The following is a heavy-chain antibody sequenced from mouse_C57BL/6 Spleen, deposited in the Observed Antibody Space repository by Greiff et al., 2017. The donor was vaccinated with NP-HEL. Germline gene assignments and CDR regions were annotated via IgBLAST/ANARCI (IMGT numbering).Heavy chain of an antibody. CDR3: ARGGYYSNYGGFFYAMDY. V-gene: IGHV1-80*01. Sequence: QVQLQQSGAELVKPGASVKISCKASGYAFSSYWMNWVKQRPGKGLEWIGQIYPGDGDTNYNGKFKGKATLTADKSSSTAYMQLSSLTSEDSAVYFCARGGYYSNYGGFFYAMDYWGQGTSVTVSS. CDR2: IYPGDGDT. J-gene: IGHJ4*01. D-gene: IGHD2-5*01. CDR1: GYAFSSYW.